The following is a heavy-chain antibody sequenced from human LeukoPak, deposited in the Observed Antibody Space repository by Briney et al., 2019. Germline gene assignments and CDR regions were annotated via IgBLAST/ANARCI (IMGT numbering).Heavy chain of an antibody. D-gene: IGHD3-3*01. J-gene: IGHJ5*02. CDR3: ARDRGRSARGRWFDP. V-gene: IGHV4-59*01. CDR1: GGSISSYY. Sequence: SKTLSLTCTVSGGSISSYYWSWIRQPPGKGLEWIGYIYYSGNTNYNPSLKSRVTISVDTSKNQFSLKLSSVTAADTAVYYCARDRGRSARGRWFDPWGQGTLVTVSS. CDR2: IYYSGNT.